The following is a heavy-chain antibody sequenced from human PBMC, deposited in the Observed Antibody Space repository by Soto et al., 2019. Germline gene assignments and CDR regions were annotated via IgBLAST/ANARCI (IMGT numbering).Heavy chain of an antibody. J-gene: IGHJ6*02. V-gene: IGHV3-13*01. Sequence: EVQLVASGGGLVQPGGSLRLSCVVSGFTFSTYDMHWVRQAPGKGLEWVSGINTAGDTYYPASVKGRFTISRVNDKNSCFLQMISPRFGDTTLYYCGGGYYLKDWGQGTTVTVSS. CDR3: GGGYYLKD. CDR1: GFTFSTYD. D-gene: IGHD1-1*01. CDR2: INTAGDT.